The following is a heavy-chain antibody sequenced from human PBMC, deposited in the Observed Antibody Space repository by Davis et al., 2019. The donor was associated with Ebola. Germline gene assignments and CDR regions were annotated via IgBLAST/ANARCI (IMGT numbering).Heavy chain of an antibody. V-gene: IGHV3-66*01. CDR2: IYSGGST. D-gene: IGHD3-16*01. CDR3: ARDGSGGEFDY. Sequence: GESLKISCAASGFTVSSNYMSWVRQAPGKGLEWVSVIYSGGSTYYADSVKGRFTISRDNSKNTLYLQMNSLRAEDTAVYYCARDGSGGEFDYWGQGTLVTVSS. CDR1: GFTVSSNY. J-gene: IGHJ4*02.